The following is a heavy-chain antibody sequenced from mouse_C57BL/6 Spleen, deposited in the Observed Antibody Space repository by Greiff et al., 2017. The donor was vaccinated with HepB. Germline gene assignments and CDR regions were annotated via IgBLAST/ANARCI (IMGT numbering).Heavy chain of an antibody. CDR2: ISGGGGNT. CDR1: GFTFSSYT. Sequence: EVKVEESGGGLVKPGGSLKLSCAASGFTFSSYTMSWVRQTPEKRLEWVATISGGGGNTYYPDSVKGRFTISRDNAKNTLYLQMSSLRSEDTALYYCARQYYGSSYDWFACWGQGTLVTVSA. D-gene: IGHD1-1*01. J-gene: IGHJ3*01. V-gene: IGHV5-9*01. CDR3: ARQYYGSSYDWFAC.